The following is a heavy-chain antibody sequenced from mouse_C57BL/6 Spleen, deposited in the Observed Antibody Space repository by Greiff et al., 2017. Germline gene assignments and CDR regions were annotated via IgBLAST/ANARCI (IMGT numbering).Heavy chain of an antibody. Sequence: QVQLQQPGAELVRPGSSVKLSCKASGYTFTSYWMDWVKQRPGQGLEWIGNIYPSASATNYNQKFKDKATFTVDTSSSTAYMQLSSLTSEDSAVCDCARGPGGYPFDYWGQGTTLTVSS. V-gene: IGHV1-61*01. CDR1: GYTFTSYW. D-gene: IGHD2-2*01. CDR3: ARGPGGYPFDY. J-gene: IGHJ2*01. CDR2: IYPSASAT.